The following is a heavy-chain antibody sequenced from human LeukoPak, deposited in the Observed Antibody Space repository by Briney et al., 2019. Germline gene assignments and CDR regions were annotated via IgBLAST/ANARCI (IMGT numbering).Heavy chain of an antibody. CDR1: GFTFTTAW. CDR2: IRSETNGGTA. CDR3: STEDQRNS. V-gene: IGHV3-15*01. Sequence: GGSLRLSCAASGFTFTTAWMSWVRQAPGKGLEWVGRIRSETNGGTADYAAPVKGRFTISRDDSKNTVFLQMNSLSAEDTAVYYCSTEDQRNSWGQGTLVTSSS. D-gene: IGHD1-1*01. J-gene: IGHJ4*02.